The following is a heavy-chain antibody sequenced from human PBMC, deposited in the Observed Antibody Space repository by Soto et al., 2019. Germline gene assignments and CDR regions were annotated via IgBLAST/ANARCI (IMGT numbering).Heavy chain of an antibody. V-gene: IGHV1-69*13. CDR1: GGTFSSYT. J-gene: IGHJ6*02. D-gene: IGHD5-18*01. CDR2: IIPMFGTA. Sequence: SVKVSCKASGGTFSSYTISWVRQAPGQGLEWMGGIIPMFGTADYAQKFQARVTITADESTSTAYMELSSLTSEDTAVYYCARPVLMDTGVRYYYGMDVWGQGTTVTVSS. CDR3: ARPVLMDTGVRYYYGMDV.